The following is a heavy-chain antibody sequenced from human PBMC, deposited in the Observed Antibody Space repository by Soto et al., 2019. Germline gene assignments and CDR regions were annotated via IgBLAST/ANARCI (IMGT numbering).Heavy chain of an antibody. Sequence: QLQLQESGPGLVKPSETLSLTCTVSGGSISSSSHYWGWIRQPPGKALEWIGSIYYSGSTYYNPSLKSRVTISVDTSKIQLSLKLSSVTAADTAVYYCARQTMAAAGDYYYYGMDVWGQGTTVTVSS. CDR2: IYYSGST. D-gene: IGHD6-13*01. V-gene: IGHV4-39*01. J-gene: IGHJ6*02. CDR1: GGSISSSSHY. CDR3: ARQTMAAAGDYYYYGMDV.